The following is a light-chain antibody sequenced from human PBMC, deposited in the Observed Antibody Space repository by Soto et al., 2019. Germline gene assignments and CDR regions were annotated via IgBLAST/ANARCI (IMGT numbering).Light chain of an antibody. CDR1: QSVSNDF. V-gene: IGKV3-20*01. Sequence: EIVLTQSPGIVSLSPGERATLSCRASQSVSNDFLAWYQQKPGQAPRLLIYGASTRATDVPDRFSGSGSGTDFTLTISSLEPEDFAVYYCQQYGSSPWTFGQGTKVDIK. J-gene: IGKJ1*01. CDR2: GAS. CDR3: QQYGSSPWT.